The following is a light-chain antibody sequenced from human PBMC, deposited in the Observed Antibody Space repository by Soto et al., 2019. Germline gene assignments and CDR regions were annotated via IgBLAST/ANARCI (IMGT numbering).Light chain of an antibody. J-gene: IGKJ1*01. CDR3: QQRSNWPPSWT. V-gene: IGKV3-11*01. CDR2: DAS. CDR1: QSVSSY. Sequence: EIALTHHPANLSFSQAERATLSCRASQSVSSYLAWYQQKPGQAPRLLIYDASNRATGIPARFSGSGSGTDFTLTISSLEPEDFAVYYCQQRSNWPPSWTFGQGTKVDIK.